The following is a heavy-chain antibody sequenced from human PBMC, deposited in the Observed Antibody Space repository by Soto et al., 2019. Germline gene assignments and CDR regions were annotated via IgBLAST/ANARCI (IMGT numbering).Heavy chain of an antibody. J-gene: IGHJ5*02. V-gene: IGHV1-24*01. Sequence: VKVSCTVSGYTLTELSMHWVRQAPGKGLEWMGGFDPEDGETIYAQKFQGRVTMTEDTSTDTAYMELSSLRSEDTAVYFCARGIHGSSQYINWFDPWGQGTPVTVSS. CDR3: ARGIHGSSQYINWFDP. D-gene: IGHD2-15*01. CDR1: GYTLTELS. CDR2: FDPEDGET.